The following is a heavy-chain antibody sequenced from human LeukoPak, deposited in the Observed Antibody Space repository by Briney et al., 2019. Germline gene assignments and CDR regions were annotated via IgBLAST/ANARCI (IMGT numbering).Heavy chain of an antibody. CDR3: ASGGPSDAFDI. V-gene: IGHV1-2*02. Sequence: ASVKVSCKASGYTFTSYYMHWVRQAPGQGLEWMGWINPNSGGTNYAQEFQGRVTMTRDTSISTAYMELSRLRSDDTAVYYCASGGPSDAFDIWGQGTMVTVSS. D-gene: IGHD3-16*01. CDR1: GYTFTSYY. J-gene: IGHJ3*02. CDR2: INPNSGGT.